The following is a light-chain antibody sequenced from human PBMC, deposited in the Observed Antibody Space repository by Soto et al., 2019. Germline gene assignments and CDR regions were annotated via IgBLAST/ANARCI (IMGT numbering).Light chain of an antibody. CDR2: GAS. Sequence: IVMTQSPATLSVSPGERATLSCRARRSVSTNLAWYQQKPGQAPRLLIYGASTRATGVPARFSGSGSGTEFTLTISSLQSEDFAVYYCQQYHNWPPKVTFGGGTKVEIK. CDR1: RSVSTN. CDR3: QQYHNWPPKVT. V-gene: IGKV3-15*01. J-gene: IGKJ4*01.